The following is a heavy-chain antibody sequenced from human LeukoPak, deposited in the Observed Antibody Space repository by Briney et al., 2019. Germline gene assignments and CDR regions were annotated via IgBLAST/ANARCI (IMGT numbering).Heavy chain of an antibody. V-gene: IGHV4-38-2*01. Sequence: PSETLSLTCAVSGYSISSGYYWGWIRQPPGKGLEWIGSIYHSGSTYYNPSLKSRVTISVDKSKNQFSLKLSSVTAADTAVYYCARRHTNYDFWSGYYSYFDYWGQGTLVTVSS. CDR1: GYSISSGYY. CDR3: ARRHTNYDFWSGYYSYFDY. J-gene: IGHJ4*02. CDR2: IYHSGST. D-gene: IGHD3-3*01.